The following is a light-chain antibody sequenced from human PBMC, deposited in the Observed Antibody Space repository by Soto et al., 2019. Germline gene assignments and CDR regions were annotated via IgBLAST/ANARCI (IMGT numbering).Light chain of an antibody. CDR3: QQYNSYSYT. CDR1: QSISSW. J-gene: IGKJ2*01. CDR2: KAS. Sequence: DIQMTQSPSTLSASVGDRVTITCRACQSISSWLAWYQQKPGKAPKLLIYKASSLESGVPSRFSGSGSGTEFTLSISSLQPDDFATYYCQQYNSYSYTFGQGTKLEIK. V-gene: IGKV1-5*03.